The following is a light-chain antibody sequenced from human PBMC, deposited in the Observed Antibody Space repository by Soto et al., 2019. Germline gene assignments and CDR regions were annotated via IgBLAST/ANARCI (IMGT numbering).Light chain of an antibody. CDR3: QQSYSDPWM. CDR1: PNIGRY. Sequence: DIQMTQSPSSLSASVGDRVTITCRASPNIGRYLNWYQHKAGKAPKLLIYTASSLQSGVPSRFSGSGSGADFTLTISRLQPEDFATYYCQQSYSDPWMFGQGTTVEL. J-gene: IGKJ1*01. CDR2: TAS. V-gene: IGKV1-39*01.